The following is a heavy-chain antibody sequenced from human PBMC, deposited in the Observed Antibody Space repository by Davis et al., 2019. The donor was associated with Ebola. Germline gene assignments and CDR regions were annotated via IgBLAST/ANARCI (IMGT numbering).Heavy chain of an antibody. J-gene: IGHJ3*02. CDR1: GGSISSYY. V-gene: IGHV4-59*08. Sequence: SETLSLTCTVSGGSISSYYWSWIRQPPGKGLEWIGYIYYSGSTNYNPSLKSRVTISVDTSKNQFSLKLSSVTAADTAVYYCARRQYYYDSSGYYYGVGAFDIWGRGTMVTVSS. CDR2: IYYSGST. D-gene: IGHD3-22*01. CDR3: ARRQYYYDSSGYYYGVGAFDI.